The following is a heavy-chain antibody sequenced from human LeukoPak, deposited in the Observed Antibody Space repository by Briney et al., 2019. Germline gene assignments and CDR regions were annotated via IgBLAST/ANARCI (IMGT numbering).Heavy chain of an antibody. CDR2: ISGSGGST. V-gene: IGHV3-23*01. CDR3: AKDGGPPFSSSWYSAVHFDY. D-gene: IGHD6-13*01. CDR1: GFTFSSYA. Sequence: GSLRLSCAASGFTFSSYAMSWVRQAPGKGLEWVSAISGSGGSTYYADSVKGRFTVSRDNSKNTLYLQMNSLRAEDTAVYYCAKDGGPPFSSSWYSAVHFDYWGQGTLVTVSS. J-gene: IGHJ4*02.